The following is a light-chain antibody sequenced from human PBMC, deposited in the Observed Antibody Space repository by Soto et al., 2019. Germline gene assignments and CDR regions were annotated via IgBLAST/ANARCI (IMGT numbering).Light chain of an antibody. J-gene: IGKJ1*01. V-gene: IGKV1-6*01. CDR3: LQNNYYPRT. Sequence: AIQMTQTPSSLSASVGDRVTITCRASQAIKNDLGWYQQKPGQAPNLLIFAASSLKTGVPSRFSASGSHTDFTLTISGLQPEDFATYYCLQNNYYPRTFGQRSKV. CDR1: QAIKND. CDR2: AAS.